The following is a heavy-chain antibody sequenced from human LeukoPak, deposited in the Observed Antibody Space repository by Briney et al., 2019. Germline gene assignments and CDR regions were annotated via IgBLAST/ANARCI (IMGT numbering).Heavy chain of an antibody. CDR3: ARSYDSSGYYIFDL. CDR2: FFRSGST. J-gene: IGHJ2*01. V-gene: IGHV4-38-2*02. Sequence: PSETLSLTCTVSGYYISSGYYWGWIRQPPGKGLEWIGSFFRSGSTYYNPSLKSRVTISVDTSNNQFSLKLSSVTAADTAVYYCARSYDSSGYYIFDLWGRGTLVTVSS. CDR1: GYYISSGYY. D-gene: IGHD3-22*01.